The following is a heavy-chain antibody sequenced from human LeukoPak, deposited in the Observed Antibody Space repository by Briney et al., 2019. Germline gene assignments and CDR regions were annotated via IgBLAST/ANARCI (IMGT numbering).Heavy chain of an antibody. CDR3: ARTRGMAATASFDY. V-gene: IGHV3-23*01. CDR1: GFTFSSYA. CDR2: ISGSGGST. Sequence: GGSLRLSCAASGFTFSSYAMSWVRQAPGKGLEWVSGISGSGGSTYYADSVKGRFTISRDNSGNTLFLQMNSLGTEDTALYYCARTRGMAATASFDYWGQGTLVTVSS. J-gene: IGHJ4*02. D-gene: IGHD6-13*01.